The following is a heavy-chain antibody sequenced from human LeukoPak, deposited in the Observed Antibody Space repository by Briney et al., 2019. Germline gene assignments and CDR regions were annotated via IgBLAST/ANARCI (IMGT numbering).Heavy chain of an antibody. CDR2: INHSGST. CDR3: ARGRYYYDSSGYYYYFDY. J-gene: IGHJ4*02. D-gene: IGHD3-22*01. Sequence: SETLSLTCAVYGGSFSGYYWSWIRQPPGKGLEWIGEINHSGSTNYNPSLKSRVTISVDTSKNQSSLKLSSVTAADTAVYYCARGRYYYDSSGYYYYFDYWGQGTLVTVSS. V-gene: IGHV4-34*01. CDR1: GGSFSGYY.